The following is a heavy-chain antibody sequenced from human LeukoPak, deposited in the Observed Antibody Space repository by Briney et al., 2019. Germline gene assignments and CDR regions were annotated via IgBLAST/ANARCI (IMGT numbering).Heavy chain of an antibody. CDR3: ATRTVARSNNGFDI. V-gene: IGHV5-51*01. CDR2: IYPGDSDT. CDR1: GYXFTSYW. D-gene: IGHD3/OR15-3a*01. Sequence: GESLKISCNGSGYXFTSYWISWVRQMPGKGLEWMGFIYPGDSDTRYSPSFQGQVTMSADKSISTAYLQWSSLKASDTAMYYCATRTVARSNNGFDIWGQGTMVTVSS. J-gene: IGHJ3*02.